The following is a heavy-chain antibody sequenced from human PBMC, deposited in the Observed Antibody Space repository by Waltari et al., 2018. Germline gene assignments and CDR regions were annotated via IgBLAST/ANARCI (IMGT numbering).Heavy chain of an antibody. Sequence: QVQLQESGPGLVKPSETLSLTCTVSGGSLSSYYWRWFRQPPGKGLEWIGYIYYSGSTNYNPSLKSRVTISVDTSKNQFSLKLSSVTAADTAVYYCARLYGDSDAFDIWGQGTMVTVSS. CDR2: IYYSGST. CDR3: ARLYGDSDAFDI. J-gene: IGHJ3*02. CDR1: GGSLSSYY. V-gene: IGHV4-59*01. D-gene: IGHD4-17*01.